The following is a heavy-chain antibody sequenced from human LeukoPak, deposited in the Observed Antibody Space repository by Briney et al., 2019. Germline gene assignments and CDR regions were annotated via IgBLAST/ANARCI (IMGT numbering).Heavy chain of an antibody. CDR3: ASEGAAMVK. D-gene: IGHD5-18*01. CDR1: GFTLSSTY. V-gene: IGHV3-53*01. CDR2: IYSGGST. J-gene: IGHJ4*02. Sequence: GGSLRLSCAASGFTLSSTYMSWVREAPGKGLEWVSVIYSGGSTYYADSVTGRFTISRDNSKNTLYLQMNSLRAEDTAVYYCASEGAAMVKWGQATLVTVSS.